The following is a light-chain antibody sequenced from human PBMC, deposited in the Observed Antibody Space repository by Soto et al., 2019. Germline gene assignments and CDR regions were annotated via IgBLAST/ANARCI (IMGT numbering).Light chain of an antibody. V-gene: IGKV1-39*01. Sequence: DIQMTQSPSSLSASVGDSVTITCRASQNIASSVNWYQQKPGEAPKLLIYVASSLQSGVPSRFSGSGSGTDFTFTISSLQPEDFATYYCQLSYSQWTFGQGTKVE. CDR3: QLSYSQWT. CDR2: VAS. CDR1: QNIASS. J-gene: IGKJ1*01.